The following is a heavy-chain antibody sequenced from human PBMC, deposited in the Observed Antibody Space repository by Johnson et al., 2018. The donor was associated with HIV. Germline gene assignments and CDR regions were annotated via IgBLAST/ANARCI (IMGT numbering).Heavy chain of an antibody. CDR3: ARDEYPLRAAAWKSAFDI. J-gene: IGHJ3*02. CDR2: IKHDGSEK. V-gene: IGHV3-7*01. CDR1: GFTFHDFG. Sequence: VQLVESGGGLVQPGGSLRLSCAASGFTFHDFGMSWVRQAPGKGLAWVANIKHDGSEKYYVDSVKGRFTISRDNAKNSLYLQMNSLRAEDTAVYYCARDEYPLRAAAWKSAFDIWGQGTMVTVSS. D-gene: IGHD6-13*01.